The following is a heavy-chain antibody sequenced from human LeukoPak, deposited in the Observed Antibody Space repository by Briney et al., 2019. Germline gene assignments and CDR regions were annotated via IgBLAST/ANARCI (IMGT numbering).Heavy chain of an antibody. J-gene: IGHJ4*02. D-gene: IGHD3-3*01. CDR1: GGSFSGYY. CDR3: ARGGFGVVIFFDY. CDR2: INHSGST. V-gene: IGHV4-34*01. Sequence: SETLSLTCAVYGGSFSGYYWSWIRQPPGKGLEWIGEINHSGSTNYNPSRKSRVTISVDTSKNQFSLKLSSVTAADTAVYYCARGGFGVVIFFDYWGQGTLVTVSS.